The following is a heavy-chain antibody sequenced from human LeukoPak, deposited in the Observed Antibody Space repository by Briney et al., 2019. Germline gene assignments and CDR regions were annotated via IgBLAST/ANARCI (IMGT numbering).Heavy chain of an antibody. D-gene: IGHD2-15*01. CDR2: IYHSGST. CDR1: GGSISSGGYS. Sequence: SQTLSLTCAVSGGSISSGGYSWSWIRQPPGKGLEWIGYIYHSGSTYYNPSLKSRVTISVDRSKNQFSLKLSSVTAADTAVYYCARERCSGGSCYSNWFDPWGQGTLVTVS. V-gene: IGHV4-30-2*01. CDR3: ARERCSGGSCYSNWFDP. J-gene: IGHJ5*02.